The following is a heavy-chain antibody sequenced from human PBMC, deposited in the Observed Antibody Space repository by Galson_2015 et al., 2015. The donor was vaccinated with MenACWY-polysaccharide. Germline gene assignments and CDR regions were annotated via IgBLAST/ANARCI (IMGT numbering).Heavy chain of an antibody. J-gene: IGHJ6*02. Sequence: ETLSLTCTVSGGSISSYYWSWIQPPPGKGLEWIGYIYYSGSTNYNPSLKSRFTISVDTSKNQFSLRLSSVTAADTAVYYCARASPSPNMDVWGQGTPVTVSS. CDR3: ARASPSPNMDV. V-gene: IGHV4-59*01. CDR2: IYYSGST. CDR1: GGSISSYY.